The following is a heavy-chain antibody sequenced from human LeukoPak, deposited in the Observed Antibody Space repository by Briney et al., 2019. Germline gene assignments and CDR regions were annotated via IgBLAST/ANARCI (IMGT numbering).Heavy chain of an antibody. CDR1: GGSINSYY. CDR3: ARGSSGWYKTDFDY. J-gene: IGHJ4*02. V-gene: IGHV4-59*01. Sequence: SETLSLTCTVSGGSINSYYWSWIRQPPGKGLEWIGYIYYSGSTNYNPSLKSRVTISVDTSKNQFSLKVSSVTAADTAVYYCARGSSGWYKTDFDYWGQGTLVTVSS. CDR2: IYYSGST. D-gene: IGHD6-19*01.